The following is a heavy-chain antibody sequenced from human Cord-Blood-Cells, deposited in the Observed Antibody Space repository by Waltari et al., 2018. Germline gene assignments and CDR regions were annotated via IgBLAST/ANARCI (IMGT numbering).Heavy chain of an antibody. CDR1: GFTFSSYS. Sequence: EVQLVESGGGLVKPGGSLRLSCAASGFTFSSYSMNGVRQAPGKGLEWVSSISSSSSYIYYADSVKGRFTISRDNAKNSLYLQMNSLRAEDTAVYYCAREGYSSGWYVYWGQGTLVTVSS. J-gene: IGHJ4*02. CDR3: AREGYSSGWYVY. V-gene: IGHV3-21*01. D-gene: IGHD6-19*01. CDR2: ISSSSSYI.